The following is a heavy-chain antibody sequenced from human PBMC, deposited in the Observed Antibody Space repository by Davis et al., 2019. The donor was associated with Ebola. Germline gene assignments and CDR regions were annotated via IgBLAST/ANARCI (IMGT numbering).Heavy chain of an antibody. CDR1: GYSFTSYW. CDR3: ARHPGLGGDYGGGWY. J-gene: IGHJ4*02. V-gene: IGHV5-51*01. Sequence: PGGSLRLSCKGSGYSFTSYWIGWVRQMPGKGLEWMGIIYPGDSDTRYSPSFQGQVTISADKSISTAYLQWSSLKASDTAMYYCARHPGLGGDYGGGWYWGQGTLVTVSS. CDR2: IYPGDSDT. D-gene: IGHD4-17*01.